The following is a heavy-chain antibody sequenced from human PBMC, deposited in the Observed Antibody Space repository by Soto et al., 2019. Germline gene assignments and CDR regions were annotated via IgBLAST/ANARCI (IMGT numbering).Heavy chain of an antibody. Sequence: QVQLVQSGAEMKKPGSSVKVSCKASGGTFSRHTITWLRQAPGHGLEWMGGIVPILGSAKYAQKLRGRVTISADELPSTAYMELSSLRTEDTARYYCGRDGGYGELLCAWGQGSLVTVS. CDR2: IVPILGSA. CDR3: GRDGGYGELLCA. CDR1: GGTFSRHT. V-gene: IGHV1-69*08. J-gene: IGHJ5*02. D-gene: IGHD3-10*01.